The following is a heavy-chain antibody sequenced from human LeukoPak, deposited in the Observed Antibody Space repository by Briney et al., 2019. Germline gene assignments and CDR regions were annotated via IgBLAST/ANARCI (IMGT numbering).Heavy chain of an antibody. D-gene: IGHD3-9*01. V-gene: IGHV4-39*01. J-gene: IGHJ4*02. Sequence: SEPLSLTCTVTGGSISNSSYYWGWIRQPPGKGLEWIGAIYYSGSTYFDPFLKSRVTMSVDTSANQFFLRLSSLTAADTAVYYCARQYYDILTGYPYYFDYWGQGTLVTVSS. CDR1: GGSISNSSYY. CDR3: ARQYYDILTGYPYYFDY. CDR2: IYYSGST.